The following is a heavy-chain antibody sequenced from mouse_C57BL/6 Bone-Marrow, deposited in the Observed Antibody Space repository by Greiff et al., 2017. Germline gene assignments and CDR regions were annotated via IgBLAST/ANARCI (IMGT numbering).Heavy chain of an antibody. V-gene: IGHV5-16*01. D-gene: IGHD2-4*01. CDR2: INYDGSST. Sequence: DVKLVESEGGLVQPGSSMKLSCTASGFTFSDYYMAWVRQVPEKGLEWVANINYDGSSTYYLDSLKSRFIIARDTAKNILYLHMGSLKSEDTTTYYCAREGDDYGGFAYWGQGTLVTVSA. J-gene: IGHJ3*01. CDR3: AREGDDYGGFAY. CDR1: GFTFSDYY.